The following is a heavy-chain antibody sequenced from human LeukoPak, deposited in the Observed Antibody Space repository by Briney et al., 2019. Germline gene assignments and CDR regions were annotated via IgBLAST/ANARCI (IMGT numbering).Heavy chain of an antibody. V-gene: IGHV1-8*01. J-gene: IGHJ6*02. CDR3: ARGQVVVAATRYYYYYYGMDV. Sequence: PTASVKVPCKASGYTFTSYDINWVRQATGQGLEWMGWMNPNSGNTGYAQKFQGRVTMTRNTSISTAYMELSSLRSEDTAVYYCARGQVVVAATRYYYYYYGMDVWGQGTTVTVSS. CDR1: GYTFTSYD. D-gene: IGHD2-15*01. CDR2: MNPNSGNT.